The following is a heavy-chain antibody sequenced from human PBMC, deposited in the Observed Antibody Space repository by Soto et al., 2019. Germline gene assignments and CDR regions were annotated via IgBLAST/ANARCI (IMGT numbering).Heavy chain of an antibody. CDR2: IIPIFGTT. V-gene: IGHV1-69*13. Sequence: SVKAGSKKPGETYGCCTIRSPCQSPGKGLEWMGGIIPIFGTTNYAQKFQGRVAITADESTSTAYMELSTMTSEDTAVYFCERWSSNTADDALDVCCQGTTIT. CDR1: GETYGCCT. D-gene: IGHD3-3*01. J-gene: IGHJ3*01. CDR3: ERWSSNTADDALDV.